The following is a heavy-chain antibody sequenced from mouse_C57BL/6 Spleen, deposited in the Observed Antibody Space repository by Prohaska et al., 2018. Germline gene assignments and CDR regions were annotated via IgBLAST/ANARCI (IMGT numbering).Heavy chain of an antibody. Sequence: EVKLEESGGGLVQPGGSMKLSCVASGFTFSNYWMNWVRQSPEKGLEWVAQIRLKFDNYATHDAESVKGSFTISRDDSKSSVYLKMNNSRAEDTCIYYFTAPAGSSDYWGQGTTLTVSS. J-gene: IGHJ2*01. D-gene: IGHD1-3*01. CDR2: IRLKFDNYAT. V-gene: IGHV6-3*01. CDR1: GFTFSNYW. CDR3: TAPAGSSDY.